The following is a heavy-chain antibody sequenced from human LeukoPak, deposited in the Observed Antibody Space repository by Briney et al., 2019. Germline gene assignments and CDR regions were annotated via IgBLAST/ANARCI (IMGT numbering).Heavy chain of an antibody. V-gene: IGHV4-39*07. D-gene: IGHD3-16*01. CDR2: IYYSGST. CDR3: AAVFDDYVWARENYFDY. Sequence: SETLSLTCTVSGGSISSSSYYWGWIRQPPGKGLEWIGNIYYSGSTYYNPSLKSRVTISVDTSKNQFSLKLSSVTAADTAVYYCAAVFDDYVWARENYFDYWGQGTLVTVSS. J-gene: IGHJ4*02. CDR1: GGSISSSSYY.